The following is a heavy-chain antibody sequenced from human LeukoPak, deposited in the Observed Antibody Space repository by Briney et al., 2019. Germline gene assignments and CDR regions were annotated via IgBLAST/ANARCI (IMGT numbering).Heavy chain of an antibody. J-gene: IGHJ4*02. CDR2: INPNSGGT. D-gene: IGHD6-13*01. V-gene: IGHV1-2*02. CDR1: GYTFTGYY. CDR3: ARVEAAAGDY. Sequence: ASVKVPCKASGYTFTGYYMHWVRQAPGQGLEWMGWINPNSGGTYYAQKFQGRVTMTRDTSISTAYMELSRLRSDDTAVYYCARVEAAAGDYWGQGTLVTVSS.